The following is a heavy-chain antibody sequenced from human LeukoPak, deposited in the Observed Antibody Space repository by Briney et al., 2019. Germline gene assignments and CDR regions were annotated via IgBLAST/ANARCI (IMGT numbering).Heavy chain of an antibody. CDR1: GYIFTSYG. D-gene: IGHD2-15*01. CDR2: VSAYADNT. Sequence: ASVKVSCKASGYIFTSYGISWVRQAPGQGLEWVGWVSAYADNTNYVQKFQGRVTMTTDTSTSTAYMALRSLRSDDTAVYFCARDCIGCHGFDYWGQGTLVTVSS. V-gene: IGHV1-18*01. J-gene: IGHJ4*02. CDR3: ARDCIGCHGFDY.